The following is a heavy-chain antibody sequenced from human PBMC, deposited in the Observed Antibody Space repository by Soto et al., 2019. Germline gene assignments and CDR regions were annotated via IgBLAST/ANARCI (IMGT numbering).Heavy chain of an antibody. CDR1: GFTFRTYT. Sequence: PGGSLRLSCISSGFTFRTYTMNWVRQAPGKGLEWVSGIRGFSPYTFYAESVKGRFTISRDNAKNSLYLQMNSLRAEDTAVYYCARGAVTPDSWGQGTLVTVSS. CDR3: ARGAVTPDS. J-gene: IGHJ4*02. D-gene: IGHD3-10*01. V-gene: IGHV3-21*04. CDR2: IRGFSPYT.